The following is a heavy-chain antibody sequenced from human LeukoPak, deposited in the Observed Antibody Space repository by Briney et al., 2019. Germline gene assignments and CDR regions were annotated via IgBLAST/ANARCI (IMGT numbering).Heavy chain of an antibody. CDR2: IHPEGNQK. J-gene: IGHJ4*02. CDR1: GFTFTNFW. CDR3: ARGDDSSGDH. D-gene: IGHD1-1*01. Sequence: GGSLRLSCAVSGFTFTNFWMSCVRQAPGRGLEWVANIHPEGNQKYHVESVKGRFTISSDNTKNLLFLQMDGLRVEDTAVYYCARGDDSSGDHWGQGTLVTVSS. V-gene: IGHV3-7*04.